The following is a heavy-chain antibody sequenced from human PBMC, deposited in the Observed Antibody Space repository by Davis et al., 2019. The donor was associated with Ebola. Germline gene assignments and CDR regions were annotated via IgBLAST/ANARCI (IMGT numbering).Heavy chain of an antibody. CDR3: ARAYVNGICGVVIRSFDD. CDR1: GGSFSGYY. Sequence: MPSETLSLTFAVYGGSFSGYYWSWIRHPPGKGLEWIGEINHSGRTTYNPSLKSRVTIPVDTSKNQFSPKLSSVTAADTAVYYCARAYVNGICGVVIRSFDDWGQGTLVTVSS. J-gene: IGHJ4*02. V-gene: IGHV4-34*01. D-gene: IGHD3-3*01. CDR2: INHSGRT.